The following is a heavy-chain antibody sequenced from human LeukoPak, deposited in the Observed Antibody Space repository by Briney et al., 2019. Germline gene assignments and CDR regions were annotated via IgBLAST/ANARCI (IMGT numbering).Heavy chain of an antibody. CDR1: GGSISSGGYY. J-gene: IGHJ4*02. Sequence: PSQTLSLTCTVPGGSISSGGYYWSWIRQHPGEGLEWIGYIYYSGSTYYNPSLKSRVTISVDTSKNQFSLKLSSVTAADTAVYYCARARSEYSSSSYFDYWGQGTLVTVSS. CDR2: IYYSGST. CDR3: ARARSEYSSSSYFDY. V-gene: IGHV4-31*03. D-gene: IGHD6-6*01.